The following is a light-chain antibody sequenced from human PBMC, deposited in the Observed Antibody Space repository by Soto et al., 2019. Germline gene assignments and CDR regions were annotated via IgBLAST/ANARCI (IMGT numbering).Light chain of an antibody. Sequence: DIQMTQSPSTLSASVGDRVTITCRASQSIGRWLAWYQQTPGKAPKLLIYDASSLEGGVPSRFSGSGSGTEFTLTISSLQPDDFATYYCPDYASWTFGPGTKVDIK. V-gene: IGKV1-5*01. CDR1: QSIGRW. CDR3: PDYASWT. CDR2: DAS. J-gene: IGKJ3*01.